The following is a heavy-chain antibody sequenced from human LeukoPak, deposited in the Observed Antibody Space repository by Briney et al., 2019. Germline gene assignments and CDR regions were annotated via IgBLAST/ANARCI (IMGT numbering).Heavy chain of an antibody. Sequence: SETLSLTCAVYGGSFSGYYWSWIRQPPGKGLEWIGEINHSGSTNYNPSLKSRVTISVDTSKNQFSLKLSSVTAADTAVYYCARGYCSSTSCYYYYYGMDVWGQGTTVTVSS. CDR2: INHSGST. V-gene: IGHV4-34*01. CDR1: GGSFSGYY. D-gene: IGHD2-2*01. CDR3: ARGYCSSTSCYYYYYGMDV. J-gene: IGHJ6*02.